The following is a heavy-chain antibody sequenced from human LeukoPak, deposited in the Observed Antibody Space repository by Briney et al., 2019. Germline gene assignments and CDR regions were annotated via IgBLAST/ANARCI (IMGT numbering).Heavy chain of an antibody. CDR1: GGSISSSNYY. D-gene: IGHD2-15*01. J-gene: IGHJ1*01. V-gene: IGHV4-39*01. Sequence: SETLSLTCTVSGGSISSSNYYLGWIRQSPGKGLEWIVSIFYSGNTYYNPSLKSRVTISVDTSKNQFSLKLRSVTAADTALYYCARPVVAATPWYFQYWGQGTLVSVSS. CDR3: ARPVVAATPWYFQY. CDR2: IFYSGNT.